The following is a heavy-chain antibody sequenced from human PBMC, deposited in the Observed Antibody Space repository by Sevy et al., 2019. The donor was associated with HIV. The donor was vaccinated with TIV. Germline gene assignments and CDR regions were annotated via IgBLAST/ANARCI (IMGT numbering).Heavy chain of an antibody. D-gene: IGHD2-2*01. CDR3: ARGGCSSTSCYLYYYYYGMDV. CDR1: GFTFSSYW. CDR2: INSDGSST. V-gene: IGHV3-74*01. Sequence: GGSLRLSCAASGFTFSSYWMHWVRQAPGEGLVWVSRINSDGSSTSYADSVKGRFTISRDNAKNTLYLQMNSLRAEDTAVYYCARGGCSSTSCYLYYYYYGMDVWGQGTTVTVSS. J-gene: IGHJ6*02.